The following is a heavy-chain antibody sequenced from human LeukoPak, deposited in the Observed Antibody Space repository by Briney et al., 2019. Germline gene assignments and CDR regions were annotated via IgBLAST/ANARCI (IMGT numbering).Heavy chain of an antibody. CDR3: ARDRSSGWESWYFDL. J-gene: IGHJ2*01. Sequence: GASVKVSCKASGYMFTSYAMHWVRQAPGQRLEWMGRISAGNGNTKYSQKFQGRVTITRDTSASTAYMALSSLRSEDTAVYYCARDRSSGWESWYFDLWGRGTLVTVSS. V-gene: IGHV1-3*01. CDR1: GYMFTSYA. D-gene: IGHD6-19*01. CDR2: ISAGNGNT.